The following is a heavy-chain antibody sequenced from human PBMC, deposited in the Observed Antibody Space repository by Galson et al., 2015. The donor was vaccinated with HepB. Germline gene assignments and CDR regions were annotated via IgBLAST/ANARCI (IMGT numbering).Heavy chain of an antibody. D-gene: IGHD3-10*01. CDR1: GFIFSNNA. Sequence: SLRLSCAVSGFIFSNNAMHWVRQAPGKGLEWVAVISYDGSIKSYADSVKGRFTISRDNSKNTLYLQMNSLRAEDTAVYYCARDRYYGSGSYSHWGSYFDYWGQGTLVTVSS. CDR3: ARDRYYGSGSYSHWGSYFDY. CDR2: ISYDGSIK. V-gene: IGHV3-30-3*01. J-gene: IGHJ4*02.